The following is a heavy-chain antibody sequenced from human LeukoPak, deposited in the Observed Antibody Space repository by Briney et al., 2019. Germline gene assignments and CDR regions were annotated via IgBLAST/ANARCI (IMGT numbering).Heavy chain of an antibody. CDR3: ARVGVYSNYGFDY. V-gene: IGHV4-31*03. D-gene: IGHD4-11*01. J-gene: IGHJ4*02. CDR1: GGSISSGGYY. Sequence: SETLSLTCTVSGGSISSGGYYWSWIRQHPGKGLEWIGYIYYSGSTYYNPSLKSRVTISVDTSKNQFSLKLSSVTAADTAVYYCARVGVYSNYGFDYWGQGTLVTVSS. CDR2: IYYSGST.